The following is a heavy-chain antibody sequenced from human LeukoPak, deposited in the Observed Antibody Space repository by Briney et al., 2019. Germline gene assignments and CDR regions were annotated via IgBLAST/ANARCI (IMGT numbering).Heavy chain of an antibody. D-gene: IGHD6-19*01. J-gene: IGHJ6*03. CDR1: GFTFSNNA. CDR2: ISGSGGST. CDR3: AKGVNSGWYYHYYMDV. Sequence: QPGGSLGLSCAASGFTFSNNAMSWVRQAPGKGLEWVSAISGSGGSTYYADSVKGRFTISRDNSKNTLYLQMNSLRAEDTALYYCAKGVNSGWYYHYYMDVWGKGTTVTVSS. V-gene: IGHV3-23*01.